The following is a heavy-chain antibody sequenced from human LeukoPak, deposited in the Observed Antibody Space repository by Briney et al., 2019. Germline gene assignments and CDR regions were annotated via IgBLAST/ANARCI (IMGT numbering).Heavy chain of an antibody. CDR2: IYSGGST. CDR1: GFTVSPNY. CDR3: ARGTVTMVDY. D-gene: IGHD3-10*01. V-gene: IGHV3-66*01. J-gene: IGHJ4*02. Sequence: GGSLRLSCAASGFTVSPNYMSWVRQAPGRGLEWVSVIYSGGSTYYADSVKGRFTISRDNSKNTLFLQMNSLRAGDTAVYYCARGTVTMVDYWGQGTLVTVSS.